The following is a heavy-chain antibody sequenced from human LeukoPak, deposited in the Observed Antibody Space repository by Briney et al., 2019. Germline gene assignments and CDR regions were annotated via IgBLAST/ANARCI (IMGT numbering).Heavy chain of an antibody. CDR1: GFTFSSHG. Sequence: PGGSLRLSCEASGFTFSSHGMHWVRQAPGKGLEWVALIWYDGSYKYYADSVKGRFTVFRDNSKNTLYLQINSLRADDTAVYYCARGGRYFDWFPFDYWGQGTLVTVSS. V-gene: IGHV3-33*01. CDR2: IWYDGSYK. D-gene: IGHD3-9*01. CDR3: ARGGRYFDWFPFDY. J-gene: IGHJ4*02.